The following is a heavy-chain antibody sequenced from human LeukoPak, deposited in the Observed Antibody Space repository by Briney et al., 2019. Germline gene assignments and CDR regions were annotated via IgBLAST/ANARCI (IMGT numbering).Heavy chain of an antibody. CDR3: ARDPPYDSSGYYYSPLSPGIDY. D-gene: IGHD3-22*01. V-gene: IGHV3-48*04. Sequence: AGGSLRLSCAASGFTFSSYSMNWVRQAPGKGLEWVSYISSSSSTIYYADSVKGRFTISRDNAKNSLYLQMNSLRAEDTAVYYCARDPPYDSSGYYYSPLSPGIDYWGQGTLVTVSS. J-gene: IGHJ4*02. CDR1: GFTFSSYS. CDR2: ISSSSSTI.